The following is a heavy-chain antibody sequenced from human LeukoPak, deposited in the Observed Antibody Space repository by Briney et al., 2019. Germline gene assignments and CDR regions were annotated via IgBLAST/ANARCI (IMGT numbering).Heavy chain of an antibody. V-gene: IGHV3-48*03. CDR1: GFTFSSYE. D-gene: IGHD3-22*01. CDR2: ISSGGTTI. CDR3: ARDSYYYDSTYGY. J-gene: IGHJ4*02. Sequence: GGSLRLSCVASGFTFSSYELNWVRQAPRKGLEWLSYISSGGTTIYYADSVKGRFTVSRDNAKNSLYLQMNSLRAEDTAVYYCARDSYYYDSTYGYWGQGTLVAVSS.